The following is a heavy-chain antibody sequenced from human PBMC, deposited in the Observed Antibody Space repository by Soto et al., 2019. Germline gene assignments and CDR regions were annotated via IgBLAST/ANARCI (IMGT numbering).Heavy chain of an antibody. Sequence: QLQLQESGPGLVKPSETLSLTCTVSGGSISSSSYYWGWIRQPPGKGLEWIGSIYYSGSTYYNPSLKSRVTISVDTSKNQFSLKLSSVTAADTAVYHCARHPEYYYDSSGLDYWGQGTLVTVSS. CDR1: GGSISSSSYY. V-gene: IGHV4-39*01. CDR2: IYYSGST. J-gene: IGHJ4*02. D-gene: IGHD3-22*01. CDR3: ARHPEYYYDSSGLDY.